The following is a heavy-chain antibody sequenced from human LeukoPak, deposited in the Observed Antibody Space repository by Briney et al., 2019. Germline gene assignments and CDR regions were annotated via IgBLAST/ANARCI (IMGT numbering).Heavy chain of an antibody. CDR1: GASIRTYY. Sequence: SETLSLTCTDSGASIRTYYWSWIRQPTGKGLEWLGYLYSSGSTNYHPSLKTRVTMSFDTSKSQFSLKLISVTAADTAVYYCARQNRGGGLAGSLGHYYYYHYMDVWGKGTTVTVSS. CDR2: LYSSGST. V-gene: IGHV4-59*01. D-gene: IGHD1-1*01. J-gene: IGHJ6*03. CDR3: ARQNRGGGLAGSLGHYYYYHYMDV.